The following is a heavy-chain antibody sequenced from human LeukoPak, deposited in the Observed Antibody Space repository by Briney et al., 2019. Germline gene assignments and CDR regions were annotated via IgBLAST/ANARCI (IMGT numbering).Heavy chain of an antibody. J-gene: IGHJ4*02. CDR2: ISYDGSNK. CDR1: GFIFNSHS. V-gene: IGHV3-30-3*01. D-gene: IGHD3-10*01. CDR3: ARDEGGVWFGGGMEI. Sequence: GGSLRLSCAASGFIFNSHSMHWVRQAPGKGLEWVSGISYDGSNKYYADSVKGRFTISRDNSKNTLHLIMKSLRAEDTAVYYCARDEGGVWFGGGMEIWGQGTLVTVSS.